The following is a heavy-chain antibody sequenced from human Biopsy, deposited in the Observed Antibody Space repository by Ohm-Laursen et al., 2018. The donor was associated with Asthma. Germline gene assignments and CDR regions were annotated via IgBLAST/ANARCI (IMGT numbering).Heavy chain of an antibody. Sequence: ALVKVSCKSLGGTFNTYVIGWVRQAPGQGLEWMVGINSVFGTTTYPQKFQDRVTITADDSTSTVYMELSSLRSEDTAVYYCARKAGSCISRTCYSLDFWGQGTLVTVSS. CDR2: INSVFGTT. CDR3: ARKAGSCISRTCYSLDF. CDR1: GGTFNTYV. J-gene: IGHJ4*02. V-gene: IGHV1-69*13. D-gene: IGHD2-2*01.